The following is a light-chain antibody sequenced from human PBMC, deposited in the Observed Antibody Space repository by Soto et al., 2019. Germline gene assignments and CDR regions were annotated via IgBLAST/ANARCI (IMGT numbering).Light chain of an antibody. CDR3: QQSYSTPFT. CDR2: DAS. Sequence: DIQMTQSPSSLSASVGDRVTITCRASQNISSYLNWYQQKPGKAHNLLIYDASSLQSGVPSRFSGSGSGTDFTLTISSLQPENFASYYCQQSYSTPFTFGPGTKVDIK. CDR1: QNISSY. V-gene: IGKV1-39*01. J-gene: IGKJ3*01.